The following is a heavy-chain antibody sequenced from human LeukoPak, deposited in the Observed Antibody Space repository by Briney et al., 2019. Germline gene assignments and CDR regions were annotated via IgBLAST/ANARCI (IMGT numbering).Heavy chain of an antibody. V-gene: IGHV2-70*04. CDR3: ARILQGHYFYYGMDV. CDR2: IDWDGDK. Sequence: RIDWDGDKSYSASLKTRLTISKDTSKNQVFLTMTNMDPVDTATYYCARILQGHYFYYGMDVWGQGTTVTVSS. J-gene: IGHJ6*02.